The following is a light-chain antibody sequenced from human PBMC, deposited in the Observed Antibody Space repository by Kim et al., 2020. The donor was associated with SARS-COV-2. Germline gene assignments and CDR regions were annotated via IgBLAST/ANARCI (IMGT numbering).Light chain of an antibody. CDR2: EIN. J-gene: IGLJ1*01. CDR3: MSFGGDKNV. Sequence: QSALTQPPSASGSPGQSVTISCTGTSSDVGAYNYVSWYQQHPGKAPKLIIYEINKRPSGVPDRFSGSKSGNTASLTVSGLQAEDDADYYCMSFGGDKNVIGTGTKVTVL. CDR1: SSDVGAYNY. V-gene: IGLV2-8*01.